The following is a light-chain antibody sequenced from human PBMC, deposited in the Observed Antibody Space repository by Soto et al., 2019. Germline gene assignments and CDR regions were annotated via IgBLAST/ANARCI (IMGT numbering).Light chain of an antibody. J-gene: IGKJ2*01. CDR2: GAS. CDR1: QSVSSGY. CDR3: QQSGSSPYT. V-gene: IGKV3-20*01. Sequence: ETVLTQSPGTLSLSPGERATLSCRASQSVSSGYLAWYQQKPGQAPRLLIHGASSRANGIPDGFSGSGSGTDFTLTISRLDPEDFAVYYWQQSGSSPYTFGQGTKLEIK.